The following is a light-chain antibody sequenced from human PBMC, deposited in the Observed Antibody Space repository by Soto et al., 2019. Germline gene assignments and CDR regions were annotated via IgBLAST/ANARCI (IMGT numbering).Light chain of an antibody. J-gene: IGKJ4*01. Sequence: DIQMTQSPSSVSASVGDRVTITCRASQGISNWLVWYQQKPGKAPKLLIYASSTLESGVPSRFGGSGSGTDFTLTISSLQPEDFASYYCQQGASFPPTFGGGTKVDIK. CDR2: ASS. CDR1: QGISNW. V-gene: IGKV1D-12*01. CDR3: QQGASFPPT.